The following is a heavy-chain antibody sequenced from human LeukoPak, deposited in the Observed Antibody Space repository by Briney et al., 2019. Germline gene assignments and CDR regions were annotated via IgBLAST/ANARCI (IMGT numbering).Heavy chain of an antibody. D-gene: IGHD3-10*01. V-gene: IGHV1-69*13. J-gene: IGHJ5*02. CDR2: IIPIFGTA. Sequence: ASVKVSCKASGGTFSSYAISWVRQAPGQGLEWMGGIIPIFGTANYAQKFQGRVTITADESTSTAYMELSSLRSEDTAVYYCARDLEWFGELHRRWFDPWGQGTLVTVSS. CDR3: ARDLEWFGELHRRWFDP. CDR1: GGTFSSYA.